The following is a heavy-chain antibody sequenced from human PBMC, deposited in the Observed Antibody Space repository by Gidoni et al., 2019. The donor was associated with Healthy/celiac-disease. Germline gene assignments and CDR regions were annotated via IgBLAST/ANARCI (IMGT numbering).Heavy chain of an antibody. CDR2: IIPILGIA. J-gene: IGHJ4*02. V-gene: IGHV1-69*10. CDR1: GGTFSSYA. Sequence: QVQLVQSGAEVKKPGSSVKVSCKAAGGTFSSYAISWVRQAPGQGLEWMGGIIPILGIANYAQKFQGRVTITADKSTSKAYMELSSLRSEDTAVYYCAIPADYYDSSGYSFDYWGQGTLVTVSS. D-gene: IGHD3-22*01. CDR3: AIPADYYDSSGYSFDY.